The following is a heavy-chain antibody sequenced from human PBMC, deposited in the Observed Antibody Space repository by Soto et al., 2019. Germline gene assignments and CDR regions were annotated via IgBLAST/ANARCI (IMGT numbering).Heavy chain of an antibody. D-gene: IGHD6-19*01. Sequence: SGTLSLSCADSGGAVSTYYWIWIRQPPGKGLEWIGYIYYSGSTSYNPSLKSRVTISVDTSKNQFSLKLRSVTAADTAVYYCASDRSSGWEQGYGMDVWGQVTTATVSS. J-gene: IGHJ6*02. V-gene: IGHV4-59*02. CDR1: GGAVSTYY. CDR3: ASDRSSGWEQGYGMDV. CDR2: IYYSGST.